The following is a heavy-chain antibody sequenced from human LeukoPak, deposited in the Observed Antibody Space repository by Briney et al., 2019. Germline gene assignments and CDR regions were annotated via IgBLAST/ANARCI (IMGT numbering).Heavy chain of an antibody. CDR1: GFTFSSYA. J-gene: IGHJ4*02. Sequence: GGSLRLSCAASGFTFSSYAMYWVRQAPGKGLEWVAAISYDGSNKYYADSVKGRFTISRDNSKNTLYLQMSSLRAEDTAVYYCATHYYDSSGYYSPDYWGQGTLVTVSS. V-gene: IGHV3-30-3*01. CDR3: ATHYYDSSGYYSPDY. CDR2: ISYDGSNK. D-gene: IGHD3-22*01.